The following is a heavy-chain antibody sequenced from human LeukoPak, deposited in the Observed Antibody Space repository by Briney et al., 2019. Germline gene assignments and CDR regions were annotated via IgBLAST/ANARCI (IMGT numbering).Heavy chain of an antibody. CDR3: ARKAQYNGHYPLDY. V-gene: IGHV3-23*01. CDR2: TSDRGDYT. Sequence: GGSLRLSCAASGFTLTSYSMSWVRQAPGKGLEWVSGTSDRGDYTYYADSVKGRFTISRDSSKNTLFLQMNSLRAEDTALYFCARKAQYNGHYPLDYWGQGTLVTVSS. J-gene: IGHJ4*02. D-gene: IGHD1-7*01. CDR1: GFTLTSYS.